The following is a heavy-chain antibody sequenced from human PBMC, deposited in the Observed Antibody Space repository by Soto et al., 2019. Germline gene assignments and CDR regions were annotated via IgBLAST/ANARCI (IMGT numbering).Heavy chain of an antibody. V-gene: IGHV1-18*04. CDR1: GYPFIKYG. J-gene: IGHJ5*02. Sequence: QLRLVQSAAEVKKPGASVRVSCTAYGYPFIKYGISWIRQAPEQGLEWMGWIKVDSGYTNYAQKFQGRVTMTADTSADTAVMELRSQRLDDTAVYLCATSYDTGFEPWGQGTLVSVSS. CDR2: IKVDSGYT. CDR3: ATSYDTGFEP. D-gene: IGHD3-9*01.